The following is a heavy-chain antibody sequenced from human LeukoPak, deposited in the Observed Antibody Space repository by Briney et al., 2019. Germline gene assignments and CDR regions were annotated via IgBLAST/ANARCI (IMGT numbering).Heavy chain of an antibody. CDR2: ISYDGSNK. J-gene: IGHJ4*02. V-gene: IGHV3-30*03. CDR3: ATFYDYVWGSYRYNDY. Sequence: PGGSLRLSCAASGFTFSSYGMHWVRQAPGKGLEWVAVISYDGSNKYYADSVKGRFTISRDNSKNTLYLQMNSLRAEDTAVYYCATFYDYVWGSYRYNDYWGQGTLVTVSS. D-gene: IGHD3-16*02. CDR1: GFTFSSYG.